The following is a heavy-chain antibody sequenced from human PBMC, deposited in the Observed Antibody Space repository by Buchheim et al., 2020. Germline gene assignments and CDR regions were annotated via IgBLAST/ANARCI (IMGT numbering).Heavy chain of an antibody. V-gene: IGHV4-59*13. J-gene: IGHJ4*02. CDR2: IYYRGST. CDR3: ARGYSGGWYWFDY. CDR1: GGSISSYY. Sequence: QVQLQESGPGLVKPSETLSLTCTVSGGSISSYYWSWIRQPPGKGLEWFGYIYYRGSTNYNPSLKSRVTITVEKSKKQFSLKLSSVTAADTAVYDCARGYSGGWYWFDYWGQGTL. D-gene: IGHD6-19*01.